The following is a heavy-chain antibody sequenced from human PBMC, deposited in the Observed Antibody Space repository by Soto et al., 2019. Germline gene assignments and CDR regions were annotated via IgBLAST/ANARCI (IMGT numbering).Heavy chain of an antibody. J-gene: IGHJ4*02. D-gene: IGHD3-16*01. Sequence: SETLSLTCTVSGGSTSGDNYWRFIRQPPGKGLEWIGHIYYSGNTDYNPSLKSRLAISIDTSKNQFSLKLSSVTAADTAVYFCAREGGESSDGLYYFDSWGQGSLVTVSS. V-gene: IGHV4-30-4*01. CDR3: AREGGESSDGLYYFDS. CDR1: GGSTSGDNY. CDR2: IYYSGNT.